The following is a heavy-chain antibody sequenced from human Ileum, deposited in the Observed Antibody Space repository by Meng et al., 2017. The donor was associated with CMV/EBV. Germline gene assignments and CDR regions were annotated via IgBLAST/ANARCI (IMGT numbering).Heavy chain of an antibody. D-gene: IGHD2-2*01. CDR2: ISSSGSTI. CDR1: GFTFSDYY. J-gene: IGHJ4*02. V-gene: IGHV3-11*04. Sequence: GFTFSDYYMGSIRQAPGKGLEWVSYISSSGSTISYADSVKGRFTISRDNAKNSLYLQMNSLRAEDTAVYYCARVGYCSSTSCRASDYWGQGTLVTVSS. CDR3: ARVGYCSSTSCRASDY.